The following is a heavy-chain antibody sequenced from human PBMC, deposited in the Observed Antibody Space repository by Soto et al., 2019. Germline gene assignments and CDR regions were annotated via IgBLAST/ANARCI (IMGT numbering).Heavy chain of an antibody. CDR2: TIPILGIA. D-gene: IGHD1-26*01. CDR1: GGTFSSYT. V-gene: IGHV1-69*08. CDR3: ARDDELLRFDY. J-gene: IGHJ4*02. Sequence: QVQLVQSGAEVKKPGSSVKVSCKASGGTFSSYTISWVRQAPGQGLEWMGRTIPILGIANYAQKFQGRVTITADKSTSTAYMELSSLRSEDTAVYYCARDDELLRFDYWGQGTLVTVSS.